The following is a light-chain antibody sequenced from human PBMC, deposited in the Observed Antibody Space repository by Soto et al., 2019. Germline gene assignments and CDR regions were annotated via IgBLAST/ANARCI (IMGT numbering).Light chain of an antibody. J-gene: IGKJ4*01. CDR2: AAS. Sequence: DFQMTQSPSSLSASVGDRVTITCRASQGINNHLAWFQQKPGKVPKVLIYAASTLQSGVPSRFSGSGSGTDFNLTISSLQPEDVESYYCQNYNSAPPAGTFGGGTKLEIK. CDR1: QGINNH. CDR3: QNYNSAPPAGT. V-gene: IGKV1-27*01.